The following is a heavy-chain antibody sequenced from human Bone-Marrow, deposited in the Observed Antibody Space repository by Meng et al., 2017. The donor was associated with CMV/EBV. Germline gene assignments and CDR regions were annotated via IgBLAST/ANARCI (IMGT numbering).Heavy chain of an antibody. CDR3: ARMRAATSCYRASCSGYWFDS. CDR1: GGSFSGYY. V-gene: IGHV4-34*01. J-gene: IGHJ5*01. CDR2: INHSGST. Sequence: SETLSLTCAVYGGSFSGYYWSWIRQPPGKGLEWVGGINHSGSTNYNTYLKSRVTISVDTSKNQFSLRQSSVTAADTAVYYCARMRAATSCYRASCSGYWFDSWGQGTLVTVSS. D-gene: IGHD2-2*01.